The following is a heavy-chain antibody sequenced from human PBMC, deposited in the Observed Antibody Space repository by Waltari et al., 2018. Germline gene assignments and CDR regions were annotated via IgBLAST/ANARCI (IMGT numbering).Heavy chain of an antibody. CDR2: ISYDGSNK. D-gene: IGHD3-10*01. CDR3: AKDPNYYGSGQRLDV. Sequence: QVQLVESGGGVVQPGRSLRLSCAASGFTFSSYGMHWVRQAPGKGLEWVAVISYDGSNKYYADSVKGRFTISRDNSKNTLYLQMNSLRAEDTAVYYCAKDPNYYGSGQRLDVWGQGTTVTVSS. CDR1: GFTFSSYG. V-gene: IGHV3-30*18. J-gene: IGHJ6*02.